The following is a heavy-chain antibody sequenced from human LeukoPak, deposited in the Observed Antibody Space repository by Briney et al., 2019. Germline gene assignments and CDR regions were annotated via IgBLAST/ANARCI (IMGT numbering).Heavy chain of an antibody. CDR2: ISGSGDST. D-gene: IGHD2-2*01. V-gene: IGHV3-23*01. Sequence: GGSLRLSCAASGFTFSSYAMSWVRQAPGKGLEWVSAISGSGDSTYYADSVKGRFTISRDNSKNTLYLQMNSLRAEDTAVYYCAKGGVRRIVVVPAAPFDYWGQGILVTVSS. J-gene: IGHJ4*02. CDR1: GFTFSSYA. CDR3: AKGGVRRIVVVPAAPFDY.